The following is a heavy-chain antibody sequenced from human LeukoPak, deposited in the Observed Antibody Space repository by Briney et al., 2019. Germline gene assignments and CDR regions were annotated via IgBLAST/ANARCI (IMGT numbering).Heavy chain of an antibody. J-gene: IGHJ6*02. V-gene: IGHV4-30-2*01. CDR3: ARGRFSSGSYYATHYYGMDV. D-gene: IGHD1-26*01. CDR2: INHSGTT. Sequence: SQTLSLTCAVSGGSISSGGYSWSWIRHPPGKGLEWIGYINHSGTTNNNPSLKSRVTISVDTSKNQFYLKLSSVTAADTAVYYCARGRFSSGSYYATHYYGMDVWGQGNTVTVSS. CDR1: GGSISSGGYS.